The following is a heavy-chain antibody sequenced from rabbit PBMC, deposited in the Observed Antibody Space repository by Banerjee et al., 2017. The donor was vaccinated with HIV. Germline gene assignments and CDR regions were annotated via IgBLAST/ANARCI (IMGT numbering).Heavy chain of an antibody. CDR3: ARGLWIVVAGDYFNL. Sequence: EESGGDLVKPEGSLTLTCTASGFSFSSGYWICWVRQAPGKGLEWIACIYAGSSGSTYYASWAKGRFTISKTSSTTVTRQMTSLTAADTATYCGARGLWIVVAGDYFNLWGQGTLVTVS. D-gene: IGHD4-1*01. CDR2: IYAGSSGST. CDR1: GFSFSSGYW. V-gene: IGHV1S45*01. J-gene: IGHJ4*01.